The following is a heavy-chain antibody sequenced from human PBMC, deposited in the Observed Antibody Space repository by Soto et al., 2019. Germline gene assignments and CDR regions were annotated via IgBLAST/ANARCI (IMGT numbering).Heavy chain of an antibody. V-gene: IGHV5-51*01. CDR1: GYGFASYW. D-gene: IGHD6-6*01. CDR2: IYPGDSDT. Sequence: PGESLRSSCQGSGYGFASYWIGWVRQMPGKDLEWMGIIYPGDSDTRYSPSFQGQVTISADKSLRTAYLQWTSLKASDTALYYCARTRSFTLGFYYDGMDVWGQGTTVTVSS. J-gene: IGHJ6*02. CDR3: ARTRSFTLGFYYDGMDV.